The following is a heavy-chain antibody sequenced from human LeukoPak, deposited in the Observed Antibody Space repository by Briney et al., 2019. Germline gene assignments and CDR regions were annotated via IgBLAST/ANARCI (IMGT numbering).Heavy chain of an antibody. CDR2: ISAYNGNT. D-gene: IGHD3-9*01. J-gene: IGHJ4*02. Sequence: ASVKVSCKASGYTFTSYGISWVRQAPGQGLEWMGWISAYNGNTNYAQKLQGRVTMTTDTSTSTANMELRSLRSDDTAVYYCARDPPRHYDILTGYGDYWGQGTLVTVSS. CDR3: ARDPPRHYDILTGYGDY. V-gene: IGHV1-18*01. CDR1: GYTFTSYG.